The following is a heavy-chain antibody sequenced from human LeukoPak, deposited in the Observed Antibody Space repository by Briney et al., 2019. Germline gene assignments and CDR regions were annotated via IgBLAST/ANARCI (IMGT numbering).Heavy chain of an antibody. CDR3: ARDNSSDWYLAYYGMDV. V-gene: IGHV3-11*01. CDR2: ISGSGNSI. J-gene: IGHJ6*02. CDR1: GFTFSDYF. D-gene: IGHD6-19*01. Sequence: GRSLRLSCAASGFTFSDYFMTWIRQAPGRGLEWVSYISGSGNSIFYADSVKGQFTISRDNAKSSLYLQMDGLRAEDTAVYYCARDNSSDWYLAYYGMDVWGQGTTVTVSS.